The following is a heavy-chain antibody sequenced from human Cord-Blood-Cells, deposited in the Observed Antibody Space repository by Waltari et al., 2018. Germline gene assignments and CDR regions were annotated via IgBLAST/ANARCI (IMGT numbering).Heavy chain of an antibody. CDR1: GGSFSGYY. Sequence: QVQLQQWGAGLLKPSETLSLTCAVYGGSFSGYYWSWIRQPPGKGLEWIGEINHNGSTNYNPSLKSRVTISVDTSKNQFSLKLSSVTAADTAVYYCARPGPGYCSGGSCYFDYWGQGTLVTVSS. V-gene: IGHV4-34*01. D-gene: IGHD2-15*01. J-gene: IGHJ4*02. CDR2: INHNGST. CDR3: ARPGPGYCSGGSCYFDY.